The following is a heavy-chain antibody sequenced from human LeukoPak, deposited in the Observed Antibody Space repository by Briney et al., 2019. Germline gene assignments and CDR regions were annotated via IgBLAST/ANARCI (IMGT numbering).Heavy chain of an antibody. Sequence: SVKVSCKASGGTFSSYAISWVRQAPGQGLEWMGGIIPIFGTANYAQKFQGRVTITADKSTSTAYMELSSLRSEDTAVYYCARVAAADSFGMDVWGKGTRSPSPQ. CDR1: GGTFSSYA. V-gene: IGHV1-69*06. CDR2: IIPIFGTA. J-gene: IGHJ6*04. D-gene: IGHD6-13*01. CDR3: ARVAAADSFGMDV.